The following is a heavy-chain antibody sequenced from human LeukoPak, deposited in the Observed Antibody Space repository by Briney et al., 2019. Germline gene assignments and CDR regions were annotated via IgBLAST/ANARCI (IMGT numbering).Heavy chain of an antibody. D-gene: IGHD5-24*01. Sequence: PGGSLRLSCAAAGFTFGRHSVQWVRQTPGKGLEWVAFIRYDGTKTYYSDSVKGRFSVFRDNSKNTVSLLMKNLQTEDTGVYFCARDKEPYKPYHYYMDVWGKGTTVTVSS. CDR2: IRYDGTKT. J-gene: IGHJ6*03. CDR3: ARDKEPYKPYHYYMDV. V-gene: IGHV3-30*02. CDR1: GFTFGRHS.